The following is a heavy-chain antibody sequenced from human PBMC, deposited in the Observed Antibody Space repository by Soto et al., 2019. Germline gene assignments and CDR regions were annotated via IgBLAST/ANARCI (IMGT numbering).Heavy chain of an antibody. V-gene: IGHV3-7*05. Sequence: EVQLVESGGGLVQPGGSLRLSCAVSGFTLSSHYMSWVRQAPGQGLEWVAAMNPDGREKYYVDSLKGRFTISGDDAQKSLYIEMSCLRVEDTAVYYCARGGASEFWGQGTLVAVSS. D-gene: IGHD1-26*01. CDR2: MNPDGREK. CDR3: ARGGASEF. CDR1: GFTLSSHY. J-gene: IGHJ4*02.